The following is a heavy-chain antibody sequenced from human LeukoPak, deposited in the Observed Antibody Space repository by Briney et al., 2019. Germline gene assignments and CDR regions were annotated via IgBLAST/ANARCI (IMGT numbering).Heavy chain of an antibody. CDR1: GFTFTTYR. D-gene: IGHD1-26*01. CDR3: AKDIYPVVGAPSFDY. J-gene: IGHJ4*02. Sequence: QTGGSLRLSCAASGFTFTTYRMSWVRQAPGKGLEWVANIKQDGSEKHYVDSVKGRFTISRDNAKNSLYLQMNSLRAEDMALYYCAKDIYPVVGAPSFDYWGQGTLVTVSS. V-gene: IGHV3-7*03. CDR2: IKQDGSEK.